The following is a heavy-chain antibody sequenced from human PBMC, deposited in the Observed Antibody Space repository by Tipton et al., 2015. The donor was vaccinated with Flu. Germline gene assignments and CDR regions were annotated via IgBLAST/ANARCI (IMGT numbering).Heavy chain of an antibody. V-gene: IGHV4-61*09. CDR1: GGSISSGTYY. CDR3: ARFTPSYYDMDV. J-gene: IGHJ6*02. Sequence: TLSLTCTVSGGSISSGTYYWSWIRQPAGQGLEWIGHIYTSGSINYNPPLKSRVTISVDTSKNHFSLTLSSVTAADTAVYYCARFTPSYYDMDVWGQGTTVTVSS. CDR2: IYTSGSI.